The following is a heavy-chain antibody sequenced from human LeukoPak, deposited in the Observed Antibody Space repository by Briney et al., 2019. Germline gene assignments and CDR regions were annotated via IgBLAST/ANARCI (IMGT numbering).Heavy chain of an antibody. J-gene: IGHJ4*02. D-gene: IGHD3-22*01. V-gene: IGHV3-21*01. CDR3: ARDSYDSSGPDY. CDR2: ISSSSSYI. Sequence: GGSLRLSCAASGFTFSSYSMNWVRQAPGKGLEWVSTISSSSSYIYYADSVKGRFTISRDNAKNSLYLQMNSLRAEDTAVYYCARDSYDSSGPDYWGQGTLVTVSS. CDR1: GFTFSSYS.